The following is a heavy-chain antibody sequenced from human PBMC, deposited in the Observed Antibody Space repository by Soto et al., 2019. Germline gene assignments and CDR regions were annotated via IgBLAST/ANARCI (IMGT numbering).Heavy chain of an antibody. CDR3: ARDPYSSGWYVLDY. V-gene: IGHV3-30-3*01. Sequence: ESGGGVVQPGRSLRLSCAASGFTFSSYAMHWVRQAPGKGLEWVAVISYDGSNKYYADSVKGRFTISRDNSKNTLYLQMNSLRAEDTAVYYCARDPYSSGWYVLDYWGQGTLVTVSS. J-gene: IGHJ4*02. CDR2: ISYDGSNK. D-gene: IGHD6-19*01. CDR1: GFTFSSYA.